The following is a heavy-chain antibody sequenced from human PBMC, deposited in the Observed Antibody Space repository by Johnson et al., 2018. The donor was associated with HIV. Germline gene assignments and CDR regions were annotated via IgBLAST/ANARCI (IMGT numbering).Heavy chain of an antibody. V-gene: IGHV3-33*06. Sequence: QMQLVESGGGVVQPGRSLRLSCAASGFTFSSYGMHWVRQAPGKGLEWVAVIWYDGSNKYYADSVKGRFTIARDNSKNTLYLQMNSLRAEDTAVYYCAKEGDNYGGNWEAVDVWGQGTMVTVSS. D-gene: IGHD4-23*01. CDR1: GFTFSSYG. CDR3: AKEGDNYGGNWEAVDV. CDR2: IWYDGSNK. J-gene: IGHJ3*01.